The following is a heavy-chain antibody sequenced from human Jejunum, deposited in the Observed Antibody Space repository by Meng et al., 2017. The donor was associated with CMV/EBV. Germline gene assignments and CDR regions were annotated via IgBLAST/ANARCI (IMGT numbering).Heavy chain of an antibody. CDR3: ARHQNGGTYPLDY. J-gene: IGHJ4*02. D-gene: IGHD3-16*02. V-gene: IGHV4-59*08. Sequence: GQLRGTGPGLVKPSETLSLTCAVSGGPISTYYWSWLRQPTGKGLEWIGNNYYRGSTNYNPSLASRVTISVDSSKNQFSLKLSSVTAADTAVYYCARHQNGGTYPLDYWGQETLVTVSS. CDR1: GGPISTYY. CDR2: NYYRGST.